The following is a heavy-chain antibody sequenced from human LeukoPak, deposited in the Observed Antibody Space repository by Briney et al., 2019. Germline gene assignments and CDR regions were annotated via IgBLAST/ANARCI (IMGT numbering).Heavy chain of an antibody. CDR2: IIPIFGTA. CDR3: ARVLPYCSGGSCYHPPGRGFDY. V-gene: IGHV1-69*13. D-gene: IGHD2-15*01. J-gene: IGHJ4*02. CDR1: GGTFSSYA. Sequence: ASVKVSCKASGGTFSSYAISWVRQAPGQGLEWMGGIIPIFGTANYAQKFQGRVTITADESTSTAYMELSSLRSEDTAVYYCARVLPYCSGGSCYHPPGRGFDYWGQGTLVTVSS.